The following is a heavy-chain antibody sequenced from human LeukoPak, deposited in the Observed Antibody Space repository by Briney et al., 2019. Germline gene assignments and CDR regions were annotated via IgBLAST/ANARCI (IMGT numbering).Heavy chain of an antibody. CDR1: GVTLSSYA. CDR2: ISSSGSGGNT. Sequence: GGSLRLSCAASGVTLSSYAMSWARQAPGKGLEWVSGISSSGSGGNTYYADSVKGRFTISRDTAKQSLYLQMNSLRVEDTAVYHCVRQPDSARYGFDYWGRGTQVTVSS. CDR3: VRQPDSARYGFDY. V-gene: IGHV3-23*01. J-gene: IGHJ4*02. D-gene: IGHD1-14*01.